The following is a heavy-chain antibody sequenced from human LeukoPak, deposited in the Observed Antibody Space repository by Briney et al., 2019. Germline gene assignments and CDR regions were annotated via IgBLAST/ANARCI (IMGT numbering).Heavy chain of an antibody. D-gene: IGHD5-18*01. J-gene: IGHJ4*02. V-gene: IGHV3-23*01. Sequence: GGSLRLSCSASGFTFSSYALSWVRQAPGRGLEWVSAISGSGGSTYYADAVKGRFTISRDNSKNTLYLQMNSLRAEDTALYYCAKGRYNYDYWGQGTLVTVSS. CDR2: ISGSGGST. CDR1: GFTFSSYA. CDR3: AKGRYNYDY.